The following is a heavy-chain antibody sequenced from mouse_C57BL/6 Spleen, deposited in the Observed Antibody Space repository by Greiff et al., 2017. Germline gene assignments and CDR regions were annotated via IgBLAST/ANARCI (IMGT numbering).Heavy chain of an antibody. CDR2: IDPSDSYT. D-gene: IGHD1-1*01. J-gene: IGHJ1*03. Sequence: QVQLQQPGAELVMPGASVKLSCKASGYTFTSYWMHWVKQRPGQGLEWIGEIDPSDSYTNYNQKFKGKSTLTVDKSSSTAYLQLSSLTSEASAVYYCARGVITTASRYFDVWGKGTTVTVSS. V-gene: IGHV1-69*01. CDR3: ARGVITTASRYFDV. CDR1: GYTFTSYW.